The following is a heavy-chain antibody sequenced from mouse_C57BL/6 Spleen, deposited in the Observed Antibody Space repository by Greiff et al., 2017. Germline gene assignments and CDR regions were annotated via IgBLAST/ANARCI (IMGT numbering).Heavy chain of an antibody. CDR1: GYTFTSYW. V-gene: IGHV1-52*01. Sequence: VQLQQPGAELVRPGSSVKLSCKASGYTFTSYWMHWVKQRPIQGLEWIGNIDPSDSETHYNQKFKDKATLTVDKSSSTAYMQLSSLTSEDSAVYYCARDGYYGAWFAYWGQGTLVTVSA. J-gene: IGHJ3*01. CDR3: ARDGYYGAWFAY. CDR2: IDPSDSET. D-gene: IGHD2-3*01.